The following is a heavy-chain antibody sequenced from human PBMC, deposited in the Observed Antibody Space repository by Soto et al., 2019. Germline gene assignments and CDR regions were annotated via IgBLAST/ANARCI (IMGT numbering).Heavy chain of an antibody. CDR1: GGSISSGGYS. J-gene: IGHJ6*02. V-gene: IGHV4-30-2*01. CDR2: IYQSGST. D-gene: IGHD4-4*01. CDR3: ATQSYSNSGAYYYYAMDV. Sequence: SETLSLTCAVSGGSISSGGYSWSWIRQPPGKGLEWIGYIYQSGSTYYNPSLKSRVTTSVDRSRNQFSLKLSSVTAADTAVYFCATQSYSNSGAYYYYAMDVWGRGATVTVSS.